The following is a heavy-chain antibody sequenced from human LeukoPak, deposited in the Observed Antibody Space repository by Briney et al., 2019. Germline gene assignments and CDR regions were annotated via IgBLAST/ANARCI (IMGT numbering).Heavy chain of an antibody. V-gene: IGHV3-53*01. CDR3: ARNILFAFDI. J-gene: IGHJ3*02. CDR1: GLTVSSSY. CDR2: IYNDGST. D-gene: IGHD2/OR15-2a*01. Sequence: GGSLRLSCAASGLTVSSSYMSWVRQAPGKGLESVSIIYNDGSTYYADSMKGRFTISRDNSKNTLYLQVNSLRAEDTAMYYCARNILFAFDIWGQGTMVTVSS.